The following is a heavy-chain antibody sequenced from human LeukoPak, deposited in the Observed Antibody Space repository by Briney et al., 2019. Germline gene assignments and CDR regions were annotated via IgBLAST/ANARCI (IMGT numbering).Heavy chain of an antibody. D-gene: IGHD3-10*01. CDR2: TYYRSKWYN. J-gene: IGHJ5*02. Sequence: SQTLSLTCAISGDSVSSNNGAWNWIRQSPSRGLEWLGRTYYRSKWYNDYAGSLISRITISPDTSKNQFSLQLYSVTAADTAVYYCARARRITMVRGVIIKFGWFDPWGQGTLVTVSS. CDR3: ARARRITMVRGVIIKFGWFDP. CDR1: GDSVSSNNGA. V-gene: IGHV6-1*01.